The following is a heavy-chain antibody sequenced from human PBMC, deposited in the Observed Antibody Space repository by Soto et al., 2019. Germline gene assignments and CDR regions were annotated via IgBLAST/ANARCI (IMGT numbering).Heavy chain of an antibody. Sequence: HPXGWLRLSGAASGFTFSSYGMHGVRQAPGKGLEWVAVIWYDGSNKYYADSVKGRFTISRDNSKNTLYLQMNSLRAEATAVYYCARAYRTWYPFDYWGQGTLVTVYS. CDR3: ARAYRTWYPFDY. J-gene: IGHJ4*02. V-gene: IGHV3-33*01. CDR1: GFTFSSYG. CDR2: IWYDGSNK. D-gene: IGHD2-15*01.